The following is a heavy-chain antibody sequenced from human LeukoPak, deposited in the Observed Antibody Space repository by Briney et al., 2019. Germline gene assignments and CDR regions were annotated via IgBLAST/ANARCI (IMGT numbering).Heavy chain of an antibody. Sequence: GESLKISCKGSGYSFTSYWIGWVRQMPGKGLEWMGIIYPGDSDTRYSPSFQGQVTISADKSISTAYLQWSSLKASDTAMYYCARLGRDCSSTSCYCFFAFDIWGQGTMVTVSS. D-gene: IGHD2-2*01. CDR1: GYSFTSYW. J-gene: IGHJ3*02. CDR3: ARLGRDCSSTSCYCFFAFDI. V-gene: IGHV5-51*01. CDR2: IYPGDSDT.